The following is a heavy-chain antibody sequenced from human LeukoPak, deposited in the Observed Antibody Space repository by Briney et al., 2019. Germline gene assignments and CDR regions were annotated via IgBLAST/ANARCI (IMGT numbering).Heavy chain of an antibody. J-gene: IGHJ4*02. CDR2: INHSGST. V-gene: IGHV4-34*01. Sequence: PSETLSLTCTVSGGSISSYYWSWIRQPAGKGLEWIGEINHSGSTNYNPSLKSRVTISVDTSKNQFSLKLSSVTAADTAVYYCARGRVLGSSSPFDYWGQGTLVTVSS. CDR3: ARGRVLGSSSPFDY. CDR1: GGSISSYY. D-gene: IGHD6-6*01.